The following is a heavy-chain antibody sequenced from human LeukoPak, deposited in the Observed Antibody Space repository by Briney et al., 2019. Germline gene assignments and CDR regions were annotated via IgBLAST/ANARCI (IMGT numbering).Heavy chain of an antibody. Sequence: GGSLRLSCAASGFTFSSYNMNWVRQAPGKGLEWVSYISSSSSTIYYADSVKGRFTISRDNSKNTPYLQMNSLRAEDTAVYYCAKVLDRTVMIVVGIFDDWGQGTLVIVSS. CDR2: ISSSSSTI. J-gene: IGHJ4*02. V-gene: IGHV3-48*01. CDR1: GFTFSSYN. D-gene: IGHD3-22*01. CDR3: AKVLDRTVMIVVGIFDD.